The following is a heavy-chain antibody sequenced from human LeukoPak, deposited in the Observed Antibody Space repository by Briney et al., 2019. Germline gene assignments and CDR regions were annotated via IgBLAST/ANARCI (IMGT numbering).Heavy chain of an antibody. V-gene: IGHV3-23*01. CDR3: AKSSYYDSSGYYREYYFDF. D-gene: IGHD3-22*01. CDR2: ISGSGGST. CDR1: GFTFSSYA. Sequence: GRSLRLSCAASGFTFSSYAMHWVRQAPGKGLEWVSSISGSGGSTNYADSVKGRFTISRDNSKNTLYLQMNSLRDEDTAVYYCAKSSYYDSSGYYREYYFDFWGQGTLVTVSS. J-gene: IGHJ4*02.